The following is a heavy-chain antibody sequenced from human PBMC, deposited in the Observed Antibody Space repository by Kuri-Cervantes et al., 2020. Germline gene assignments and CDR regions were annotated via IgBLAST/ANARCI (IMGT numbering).Heavy chain of an antibody. D-gene: IGHD6-6*01. CDR2: IYYSGST. Sequence: SETLSLTCTVSGGSISSDYWSWIRQPPGKGLEWIGYIYYSGSTNYNPSLKSRVTISVDTSKNQFSPKLSSVTAADTAVYYCAREDYSSSSGGMDVWGQGTTVTVSS. CDR3: AREDYSSSSGGMDV. V-gene: IGHV4-59*01. CDR1: GGSISSDY. J-gene: IGHJ6*02.